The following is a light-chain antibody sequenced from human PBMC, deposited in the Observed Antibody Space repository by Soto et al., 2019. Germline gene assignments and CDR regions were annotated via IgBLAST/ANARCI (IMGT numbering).Light chain of an antibody. Sequence: DIQMTQSPSTLSASVGDRVTITCRASQSISSWLAWYQQKPGKAPKLLIYKASSLESGVPSRFSGSGSETEFTLTISSLQPDDFATYYCQQYHSYPYTFGQGTKLEIK. CDR2: KAS. CDR1: QSISSW. CDR3: QQYHSYPYT. J-gene: IGKJ2*01. V-gene: IGKV1-5*03.